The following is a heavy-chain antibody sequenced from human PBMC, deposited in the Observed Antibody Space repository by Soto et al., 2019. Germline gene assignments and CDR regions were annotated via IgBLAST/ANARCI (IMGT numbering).Heavy chain of an antibody. Sequence: GGSLILSCPAAGVPFVYYAMHLVRPEPGKGLEWVSGISWNSGSIGYADSVKGRFTISRDNSKNILYLQMNSLRAEDTAVYYCSCLPDGPKVGAAVYLDSWGQGNLVTVSS. V-gene: IGHV3-9*01. CDR2: ISWNSGSI. D-gene: IGHD2-15*01. CDR1: GVPFVYYA. CDR3: SCLPDGPKVGAAVYLDS. J-gene: IGHJ4*02.